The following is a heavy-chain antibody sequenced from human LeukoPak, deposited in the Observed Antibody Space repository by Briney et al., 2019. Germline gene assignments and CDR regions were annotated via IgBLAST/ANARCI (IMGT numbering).Heavy chain of an antibody. CDR3: ARDRDYGGNSSPFDY. V-gene: IGHV3-33*08. D-gene: IGHD4-23*01. J-gene: IGHJ4*02. Sequence: GGSLRLSCAATGFTFSNAWMSWVRQAPGKGLEWVAVIWYDGSSKYYADSVKGRFTISRDNSKNTLYLQMNSLRAEDTAVYYCARDRDYGGNSSPFDYWGQGTLVTVSS. CDR2: IWYDGSSK. CDR1: GFTFSNAW.